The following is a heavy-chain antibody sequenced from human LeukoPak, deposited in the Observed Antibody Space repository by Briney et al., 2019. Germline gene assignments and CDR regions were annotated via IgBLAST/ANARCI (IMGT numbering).Heavy chain of an antibody. CDR1: GYTFTGYY. D-gene: IGHD6-6*01. Sequence: ASVKVSCKASGYTFTGYYMHWVRQAPGQGLEWMGWINLNSGGTNYAQKFQGRVTMTRDTSISTAYMELSRLRSDDTAVYYCARGGSSSVSPLDYWGQGTLVTVSS. V-gene: IGHV1-2*02. CDR3: ARGGSSSVSPLDY. CDR2: INLNSGGT. J-gene: IGHJ4*02.